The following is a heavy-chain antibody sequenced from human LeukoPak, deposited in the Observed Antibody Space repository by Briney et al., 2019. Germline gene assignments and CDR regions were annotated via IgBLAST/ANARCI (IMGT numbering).Heavy chain of an antibody. CDR2: VSASGRAT. V-gene: IGHV3-23*01. J-gene: IGHJ5*02. CDR1: GFTVSSNY. CDR3: AKTRTEKGYRNHLDP. Sequence: GGSLRLSCAASGFTVSSNYMSWVRQAPGKGLEWVSTVSASGRATYYADSVKGRFTVSRDNSKNTVFLQMSSLRAEDTAVYYRAKTRTEKGYRNHLDPWGQGTLGTGS. D-gene: IGHD1-14*01.